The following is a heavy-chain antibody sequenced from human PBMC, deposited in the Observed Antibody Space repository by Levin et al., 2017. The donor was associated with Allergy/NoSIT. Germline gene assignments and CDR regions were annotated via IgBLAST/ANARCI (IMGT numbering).Heavy chain of an antibody. CDR3: AGFVVTPVSYFYMDV. D-gene: IGHD2-2*01. V-gene: IGHV1-18*01. CDR1: GYTFKNYG. Sequence: GESLKISCKASGYTFKNYGISWVRQAPGQGLEWVGWISTHNGNTNYAQSFQGRVTMTTDTSTSTADLELRSLISDDSAVYYCAGFVVTPVSYFYMDVWGKGTTVTVSS. CDR2: ISTHNGNT. J-gene: IGHJ6*03.